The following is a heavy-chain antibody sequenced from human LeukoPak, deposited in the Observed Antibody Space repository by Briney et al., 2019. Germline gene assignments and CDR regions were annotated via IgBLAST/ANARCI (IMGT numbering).Heavy chain of an antibody. D-gene: IGHD6-19*01. J-gene: IGHJ6*02. CDR1: GYTFTSYY. V-gene: IGHV1-46*01. CDR2: INPSGGST. CDR3: ARDGDSSGWYGHVSYYGMDV. Sequence: GASVKVSCTASGYTFTSYYMHWVRQAPGQGLEWMGIINPSGGSTGYAQKFQCRVTMTRDTSTSTVYMELSSLRSEDTAVYYCARDGDSSGWYGHVSYYGMDVWGQGTTVTVSS.